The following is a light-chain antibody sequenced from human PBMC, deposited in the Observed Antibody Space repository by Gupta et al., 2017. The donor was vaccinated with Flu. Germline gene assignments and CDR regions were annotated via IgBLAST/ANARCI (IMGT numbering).Light chain of an antibody. Sequence: EIVLTQSPGSLSLSPGEGATLSCRASQTVAASFLAWYQQQPGQAPRLLIYGASSRAAGIPDRFSGSGYGTDLTLTITSLEPEDFAMYYCQHDGSSPAFTFGQGTKLEI. CDR1: QTVAASF. V-gene: IGKV3-20*01. J-gene: IGKJ2*01. CDR2: GAS. CDR3: QHDGSSPAFT.